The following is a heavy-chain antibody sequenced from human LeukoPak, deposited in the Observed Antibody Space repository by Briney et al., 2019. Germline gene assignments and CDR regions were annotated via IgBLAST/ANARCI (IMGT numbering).Heavy chain of an antibody. D-gene: IGHD2-15*01. V-gene: IGHV3-7*01. Sequence: GESLKISCAASGFTFSSYWMSWVRQAPGKGLEWVANIKKDGSEKKYVDSVKGRFTISRDNAKNSLYLQMNSLRAEDTAVYYCARAGGGGDHWGQGTLVTVSS. CDR2: IKKDGSEK. CDR3: ARAGGGGDH. CDR1: GFTFSSYW. J-gene: IGHJ4*02.